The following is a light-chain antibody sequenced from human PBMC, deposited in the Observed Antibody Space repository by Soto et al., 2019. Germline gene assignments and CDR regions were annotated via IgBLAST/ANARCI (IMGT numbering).Light chain of an antibody. Sequence: EIVMTQYPATLSLSPGERATPSCRASQSISNLLAWYQQKPGQAPRLLMYGASTRATGFPDRFSGSGSGTEFTLTISSLHSEDFAVYYCQQYYDWPITFGQGTRLEIK. CDR1: QSISNL. CDR3: QQYYDWPIT. V-gene: IGKV3-15*01. J-gene: IGKJ5*01. CDR2: GAS.